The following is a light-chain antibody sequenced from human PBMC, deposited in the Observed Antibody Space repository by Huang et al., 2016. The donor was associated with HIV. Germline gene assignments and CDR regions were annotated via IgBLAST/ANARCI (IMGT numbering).Light chain of an antibody. CDR1: QSIGNS. V-gene: IGKV6-21*02. J-gene: IGKJ2*01. Sequence: DIVLTQSPDFQSVTPKEKVTITCRASQSIGNSLHWYQHKPGQSPSRLIKYASQSISGVPSRFSGSGFGTDFTLTINSLESEDAATYYCHQSRSFPYTFGQGTRLEIK. CDR2: YAS. CDR3: HQSRSFPYT.